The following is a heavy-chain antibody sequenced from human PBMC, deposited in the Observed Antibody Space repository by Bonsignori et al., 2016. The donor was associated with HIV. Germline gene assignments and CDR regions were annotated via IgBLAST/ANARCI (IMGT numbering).Heavy chain of an antibody. V-gene: IGHV4-59*01. J-gene: IGHJ4*02. Sequence: WIRQPPGKGLEWIGYIYYSGSTNYNPSLKSRVTISVDTSKNQFSLKLSSVTAADTAVYYCARWRGDYERKYYFDYWGQGTLVTVSS. CDR3: ARWRGDYERKYYFDY. D-gene: IGHD4-17*01. CDR2: IYYSGST.